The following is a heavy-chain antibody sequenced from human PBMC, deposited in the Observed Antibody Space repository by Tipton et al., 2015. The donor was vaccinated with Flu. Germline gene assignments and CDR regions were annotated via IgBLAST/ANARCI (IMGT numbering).Heavy chain of an antibody. CDR3: AGSKYPQQGGVVDDY. Sequence: TLSLTCTVSGGSISSGSYYWSWIRQPAGKGLEWIGRIYTSGSTNYNPSLKSRVTISVDTSKNQFSLKLSSVTAADTAVYYWAGSKYPQQGGVVDDYWGQGTLVTVTS. V-gene: IGHV4-61*02. D-gene: IGHD3-3*01. CDR2: IYTSGST. J-gene: IGHJ4*02. CDR1: GGSISSGSYY.